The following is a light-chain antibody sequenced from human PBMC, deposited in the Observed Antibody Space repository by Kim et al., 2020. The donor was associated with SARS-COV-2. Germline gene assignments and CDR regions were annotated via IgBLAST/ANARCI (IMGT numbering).Light chain of an antibody. Sequence: PGQTARITCSGDALPRQYAYWFQQKPGQAPVLVIYEDTERPSGIPERFSGSTSGTTVTLTISGVQAEDEADYYCQSSDSSDTFWVFGGGTQLTVL. CDR3: QSSDSSDTFWV. CDR2: EDT. J-gene: IGLJ3*02. V-gene: IGLV3-25*03. CDR1: ALPRQY.